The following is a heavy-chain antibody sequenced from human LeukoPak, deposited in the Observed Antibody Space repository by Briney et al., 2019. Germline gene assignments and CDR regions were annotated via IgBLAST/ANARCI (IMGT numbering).Heavy chain of an antibody. Sequence: PGGSLRLSCAASGFTFSSYAMSWVRQAPGKGLEGVSAISGSGGSTYYADSVKGRFTISRDNSKNTLYLQMNSLRAEDTAVYYCAKDVFGVVTPDYYMDVWGKGTTVTVSS. CDR1: GFTFSSYA. J-gene: IGHJ6*03. CDR2: ISGSGGST. CDR3: AKDVFGVVTPDYYMDV. D-gene: IGHD3-3*01. V-gene: IGHV3-23*01.